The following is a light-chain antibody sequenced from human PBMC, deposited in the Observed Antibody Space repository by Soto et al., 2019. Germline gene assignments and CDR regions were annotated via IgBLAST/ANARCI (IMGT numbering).Light chain of an antibody. CDR3: QQYYSIPLT. Sequence: DIVMTQSPDSLAVSLGERATINCQSSQSVLYSSNNKNCLAWYQQKPGQPPKLLIYWASTRESGVPDRFSGSGSGTDFTLTISSLQAEDVAAYYCQQYYSIPLTFGGGTKVEIK. V-gene: IGKV4-1*01. J-gene: IGKJ4*01. CDR1: QSVLYSSNNKNC. CDR2: WAS.